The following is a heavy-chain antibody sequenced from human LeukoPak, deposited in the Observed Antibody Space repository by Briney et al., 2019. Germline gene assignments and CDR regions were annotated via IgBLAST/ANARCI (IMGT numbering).Heavy chain of an antibody. D-gene: IGHD6-13*01. J-gene: IGHJ2*01. V-gene: IGHV3-13*01. CDR3: ARAAYSSTWYSRYFDL. CDR1: GFIFRSYD. Sequence: GGSLRLSCAVSGFIFRSYDMHCVRQATGKGLEWVSGIGTAGEIYYPGSVKGRFTISRENAKNSLYLQMNSLRAGDTAVYYCARAAYSSTWYSRYFDLWGRGTLVTVSS. CDR2: IGTAGEI.